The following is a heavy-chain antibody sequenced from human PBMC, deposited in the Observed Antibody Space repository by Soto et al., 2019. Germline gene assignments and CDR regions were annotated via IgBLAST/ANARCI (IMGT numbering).Heavy chain of an antibody. CDR1: GYSISSGYY. Sequence: TLSLTCAVSGYSISSGYYWGWIRQPPGKGLEWIGSIYHSGSTYYNPSLKSRVTISVDTSKNQFSLKLSSVTAADTAVYYCARSPSVLRFLEWLSLNWFAPWGQGTLVSVS. CDR2: IYHSGST. CDR3: ARSPSVLRFLEWLSLNWFAP. V-gene: IGHV4-38-2*01. D-gene: IGHD3-3*01. J-gene: IGHJ5*02.